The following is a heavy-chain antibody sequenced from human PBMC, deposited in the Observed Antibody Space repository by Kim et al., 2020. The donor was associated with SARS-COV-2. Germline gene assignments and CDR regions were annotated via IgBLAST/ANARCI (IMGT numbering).Heavy chain of an antibody. CDR3: ARARGYYGSGEYYFDY. V-gene: IGHV4-30-2*01. CDR2: IYHSGST. CDR1: GGSISSGGYS. J-gene: IGHJ4*02. D-gene: IGHD3-10*01. Sequence: SETLSLTCAVSGGSISSGGYSWSWIRQPPGKGLEWIGYIYHSGSTYYNPSLKSRVTISVDRSKNQFSLKLSSVTAADTAVYYCARARGYYGSGEYYFDYWGQGTLVTVSS.